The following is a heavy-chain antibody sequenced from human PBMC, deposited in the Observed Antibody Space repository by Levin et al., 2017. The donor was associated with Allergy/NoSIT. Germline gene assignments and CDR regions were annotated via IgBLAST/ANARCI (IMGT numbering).Heavy chain of an antibody. D-gene: IGHD2-2*01. CDR3: ARGGTVLVPAAIGRWFDP. CDR1: GGSFSGYY. CDR2: INHSGST. V-gene: IGHV4-34*01. J-gene: IGHJ5*02. Sequence: GSLRLSCAVYGGSFSGYYWSWIRQPPGKGLEWIGEINHSGSTNYNPSLKSRVTISVDTSKNQFSLKLSSVTAADTAVYYCARGGTVLVPAAIGRWFDPWGQGTLVTVSS.